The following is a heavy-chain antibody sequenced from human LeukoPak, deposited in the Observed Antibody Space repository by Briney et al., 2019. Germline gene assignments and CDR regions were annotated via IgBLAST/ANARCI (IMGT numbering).Heavy chain of an antibody. J-gene: IGHJ4*02. CDR1: LVTFCTYW. Sequence: GGSLRLSSSPSLVTFCTYWMSCGPETLQGGLGIVANIDRDGSVRNYMDSLRGRSTISRDNAKKSMYLEINSLRADDTAVYYCARDPGSSSFDLWGRGALVTVSS. CDR3: ARDPGSSSFDL. D-gene: IGHD6-13*01. CDR2: IDRDGSVR. V-gene: IGHV3-7*01.